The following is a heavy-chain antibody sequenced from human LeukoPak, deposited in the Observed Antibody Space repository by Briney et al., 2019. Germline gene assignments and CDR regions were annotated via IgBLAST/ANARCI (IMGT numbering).Heavy chain of an antibody. V-gene: IGHV3-33*01. CDR3: ARDQGHCSSTSCYAPDAFDI. D-gene: IGHD2-2*01. J-gene: IGHJ3*02. CDR2: IWYDVSNK. Sequence: GRSLRLSCAAAGFTFSSYGMHWVRQAPGEGLEWVAVIWYDVSNKYYADSVKGRFTISRDNSKNTLYLQMNSLRAEDTAVYYCARDQGHCSSTSCYAPDAFDIWGQGTMVTVAS. CDR1: GFTFSSYG.